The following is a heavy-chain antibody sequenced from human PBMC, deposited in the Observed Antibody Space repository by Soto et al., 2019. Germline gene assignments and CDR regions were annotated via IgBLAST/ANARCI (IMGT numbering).Heavy chain of an antibody. Sequence: ASVKVSCKASGYTFTSYGISWVGQAPGQGLEWMGWFSAYNGNTNYAQKFQGRVTITADESTSTAYMELSSLRSEDTAVYYCARAGKSSSPYYYYYGMDVWGQGTTVTVSS. CDR3: ARAGKSSSPYYYYYGMDV. V-gene: IGHV1-18*01. D-gene: IGHD6-13*01. CDR2: FSAYNGNT. CDR1: GYTFTSYG. J-gene: IGHJ6*02.